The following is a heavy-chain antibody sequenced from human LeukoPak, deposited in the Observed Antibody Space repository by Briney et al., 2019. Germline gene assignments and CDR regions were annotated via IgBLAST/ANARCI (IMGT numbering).Heavy chain of an antibody. CDR3: ARDLSTGTIDY. CDR1: GYTFTSYG. Sequence: ASVKVSCKASGYTFTSYGISWVRQAPGQGLERMGWISAYSGNTNYAQKFQGRVTMTTDTSTSTAYMELRSLRSDDTAVYYCARDLSTGTIDYWGQGTLVTVSS. CDR2: ISAYSGNT. J-gene: IGHJ4*02. V-gene: IGHV1-18*01. D-gene: IGHD1-1*01.